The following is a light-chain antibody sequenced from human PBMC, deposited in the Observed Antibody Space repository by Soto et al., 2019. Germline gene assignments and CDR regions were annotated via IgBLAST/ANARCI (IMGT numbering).Light chain of an antibody. CDR1: SSDIGAYNY. Sequence: QSALTQPASVSGSPGQSITISCTGTSSDIGAYNYVSWYQQHPGKAPKLVIYAVSIRPSGVSNRFSGSKSANTASLTISGLQAEDEADYYCNSYTSITTLGVFGGGTQLTVL. CDR2: AVS. CDR3: NSYTSITTLGV. J-gene: IGLJ2*01. V-gene: IGLV2-14*01.